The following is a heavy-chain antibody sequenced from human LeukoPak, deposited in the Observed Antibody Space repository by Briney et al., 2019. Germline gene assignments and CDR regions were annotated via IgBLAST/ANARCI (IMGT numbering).Heavy chain of an antibody. J-gene: IGHJ4*02. D-gene: IGHD5-18*01. CDR3: ARDHVSGYSYGFDY. CDR2: ISSSSSYI. CDR1: GFTFSSYS. V-gene: IGHV3-21*01. Sequence: GGSLRLSCAASGFTFSSYSMNWFRQAPGKGLEWVSSISSSSSYIYYADSVKGRFTISRDNAKNSLYLQMNSLRAEDTAVYYCARDHVSGYSYGFDYWGQGTLVTVSS.